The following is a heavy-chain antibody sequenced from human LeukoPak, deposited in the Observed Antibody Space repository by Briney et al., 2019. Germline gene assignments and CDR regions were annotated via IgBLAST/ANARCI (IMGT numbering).Heavy chain of an antibody. D-gene: IGHD3-22*01. J-gene: IGHJ6*02. V-gene: IGHV3-48*02. CDR3: ARRPYSDTSGRLSDV. Sequence: GGSLRLSCAASGFAFSSYNMNWVRQAPGKGLEWISYIGSSGSPTHYADSVRGRFTISRDNTKNSLYLQMNSLRDDDTALYYCARRPYSDTSGRLSDVWGQGTTVTVSS. CDR2: IGSSGSPT. CDR1: GFAFSSYN.